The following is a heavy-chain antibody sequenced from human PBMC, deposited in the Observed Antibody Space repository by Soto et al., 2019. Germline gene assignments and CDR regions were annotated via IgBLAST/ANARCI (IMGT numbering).Heavy chain of an antibody. J-gene: IGHJ4*02. D-gene: IGHD5-12*01. CDR3: ARINLNIVATTAGFFDY. Sequence: SETLSLTCAVSGGSISSGGYSWSWIRQPPGKGLEWIGYIYHSGSTYYNPSLKSRVTISVDRSKNQFSLKLSSVTAADTAVYYCARINLNIVATTAGFFDYLPLGTLVTFSS. CDR2: IYHSGST. V-gene: IGHV4-30-2*01. CDR1: GGSISSGGYS.